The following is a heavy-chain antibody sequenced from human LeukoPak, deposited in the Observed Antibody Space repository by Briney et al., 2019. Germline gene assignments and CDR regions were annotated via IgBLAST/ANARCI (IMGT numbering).Heavy chain of an antibody. CDR2: MNPKIGNT. D-gene: IGHD3-10*01. Sequence: GASVKVSCRASGYTFTSCDISWVRQATGQGLEWMGWMNPKIGNTGYAQKFQGRVTMTRNTSISTAYMELSSPRSEDTAVYYCARLSNGVARGVADYWGQGTLITVSS. CDR1: GYTFTSCD. J-gene: IGHJ4*02. V-gene: IGHV1-8*01. CDR3: ARLSNGVARGVADY.